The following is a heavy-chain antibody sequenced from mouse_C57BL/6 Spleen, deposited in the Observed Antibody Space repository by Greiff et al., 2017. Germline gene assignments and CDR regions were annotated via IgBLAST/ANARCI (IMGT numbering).Heavy chain of an antibody. D-gene: IGHD6-1*01. V-gene: IGHV6-3*01. Sequence: EVQRMESGGGLVQPGGSMKLSCVASGFTFSNYWMNWVRQSPEKGLEWVAQIRLKSDNYATHYAESVKGRFTISRDDSKSSVYLQMNNLRAEDTGIYYCTPLDYWGQGTTLTVSS. CDR2: IRLKSDNYAT. J-gene: IGHJ2*01. CDR3: TPLDY. CDR1: GFTFSNYW.